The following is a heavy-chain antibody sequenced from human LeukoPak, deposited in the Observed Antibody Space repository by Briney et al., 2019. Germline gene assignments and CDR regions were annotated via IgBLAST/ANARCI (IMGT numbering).Heavy chain of an antibody. CDR1: GFTVSSNY. J-gene: IGHJ4*02. CDR3: ARDDTNYGDFRFSY. Sequence: GGSLRLSCAASGFTVSSNYMNWVRQAPGKGLEWVSSISTSSSYIYYADSLEGRFTISRDNAKKSLFLQMNSLRADDTAVYYCARDDTNYGDFRFSYWGQGTLVTVSS. D-gene: IGHD4-17*01. V-gene: IGHV3-21*01. CDR2: ISTSSSYI.